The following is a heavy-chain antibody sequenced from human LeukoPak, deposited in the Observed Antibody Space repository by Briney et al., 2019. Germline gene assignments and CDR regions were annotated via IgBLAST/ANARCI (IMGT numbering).Heavy chain of an antibody. J-gene: IGHJ3*02. CDR2: IKPDGSEK. CDR1: GFTFSNYW. Sequence: GMSLRLSCAASGFTFSNYWMTWVRQAPGKGLEWVANIKPDGSEKYYVDSVKGRFTISRDNAKNSLYLQMNSLRAEDTAVYYCASPEWLPDSFDIWGQGTMVTVSS. V-gene: IGHV3-7*01. D-gene: IGHD3-3*01. CDR3: ASPEWLPDSFDI.